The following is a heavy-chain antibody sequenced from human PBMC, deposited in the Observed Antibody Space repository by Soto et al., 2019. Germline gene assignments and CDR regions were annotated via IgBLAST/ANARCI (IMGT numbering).Heavy chain of an antibody. J-gene: IGHJ6*02. V-gene: IGHV4-31*03. Sequence: SETLSLTCTVSGGSISSGGYYWSWIRQHPGKGLEWIGYIYYSGSTYYNPSLKSRVTISVDTSKNHFSLKLSSVTAADTAVYYCARAPYYYDSSGPRDGNYYGMDVWGQGTTVTVSS. D-gene: IGHD3-22*01. CDR3: ARAPYYYDSSGPRDGNYYGMDV. CDR2: IYYSGST. CDR1: GGSISSGGYY.